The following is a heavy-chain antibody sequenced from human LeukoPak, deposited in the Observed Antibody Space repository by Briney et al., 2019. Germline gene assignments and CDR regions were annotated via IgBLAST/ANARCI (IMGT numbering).Heavy chain of an antibody. J-gene: IGHJ4*02. CDR3: ARSKRWPNFCFDY. D-gene: IGHD5-24*01. V-gene: IGHV4-34*01. CDR2: INHSGST. CDR1: GGSFSGYY. Sequence: SETLSLTCAVCGGSFSGYYWSWIRQPPGKGLEWIGEINHSGSTNYNPSLKSRVTISVDTSKNQFSLKLNSVTAADTAIYYCARSKRWPNFCFDYWGQGTLVTVSS.